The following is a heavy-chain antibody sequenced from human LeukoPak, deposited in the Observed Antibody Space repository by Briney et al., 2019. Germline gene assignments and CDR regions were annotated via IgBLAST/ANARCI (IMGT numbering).Heavy chain of an antibody. V-gene: IGHV4-39*01. CDR3: ARHGQTSYDY. J-gene: IGHJ4*02. CDR1: GGSISSSSYY. D-gene: IGHD6-6*01. CDR2: IYYSGST. Sequence: KPSETLSLTCTVSGGSISSSSYYWGWIRQPPGKGLEWIGSIYYSGSTYYNPSLKSRVTISVATSKNQFSLRLTSVTAADTAVYYCARHGQTSYDYWGQGSLVTVSS.